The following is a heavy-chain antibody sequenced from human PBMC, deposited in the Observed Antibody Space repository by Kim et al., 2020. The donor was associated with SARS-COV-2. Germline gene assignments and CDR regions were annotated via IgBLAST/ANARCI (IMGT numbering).Heavy chain of an antibody. D-gene: IGHD4-17*01. J-gene: IGHJ3*02. Sequence: SETLSLTCTVSGGSISSSSYYWGWIRQPPGKGLEWIGSIYYSGSTYYNPSLKSRVTISVDTSKNQFSLKLSSVTAADTAVYYCARDIDVSYGGGAFDIWGQGTMVTVSS. CDR2: IYYSGST. CDR3: ARDIDVSYGGGAFDI. V-gene: IGHV4-39*07. CDR1: GGSISSSSYY.